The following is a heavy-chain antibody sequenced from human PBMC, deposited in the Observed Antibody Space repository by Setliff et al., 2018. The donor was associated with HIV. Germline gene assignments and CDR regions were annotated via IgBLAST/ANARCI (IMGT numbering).Heavy chain of an antibody. V-gene: IGHV3-11*01. J-gene: IGHJ4*02. D-gene: IGHD6-13*01. CDR1: DFTFSNYW. CDR3: AKTSSSSEYYFDY. CDR2: VTGDGRTK. Sequence: GGSLRLSCAASDFTFSNYWMSWVRQTPGKGLEWVSFVTGDGRTKKDADSVRGRFTISRDNAKSSLYLQMSSLRAEDTAVYYCAKTSSSSEYYFDYWGQGTLVTVSS.